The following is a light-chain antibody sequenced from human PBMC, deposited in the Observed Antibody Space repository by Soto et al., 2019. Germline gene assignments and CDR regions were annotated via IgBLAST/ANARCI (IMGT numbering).Light chain of an antibody. J-gene: IGKJ1*01. V-gene: IGKV1-5*01. CDR3: LQHNSYPWT. CDR1: QRVDRW. CDR2: DAS. Sequence: DIQMTQSPSTLSGSVGDRVTITCRASQRVDRWLAWYQQKPGKAPKLLISDASTLESGVPSRFSGSGSGTEFTLTISSLQPEDFATYYCLQHNSYPWTFGQGTKVDIK.